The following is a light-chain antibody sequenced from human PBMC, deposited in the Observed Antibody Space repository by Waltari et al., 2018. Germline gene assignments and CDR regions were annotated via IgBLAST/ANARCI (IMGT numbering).Light chain of an antibody. CDR1: QSIDNY. J-gene: IGKJ4*01. CDR3: QQRKRWLT. V-gene: IGKV3-11*01. Sequence: DIVLTQSPATQSLSPGESATLSCRASQSIDNYLAWYQQRPGQAPRLLIYGASYRAAGIPAMFSGSWSGTDFTLTISSLEPEDFAVYYCQQRKRWLTFGGGTKVEIK. CDR2: GAS.